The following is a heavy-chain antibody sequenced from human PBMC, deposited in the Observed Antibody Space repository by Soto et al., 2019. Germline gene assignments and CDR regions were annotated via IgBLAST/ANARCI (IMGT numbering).Heavy chain of an antibody. CDR1: GFTFSSYG. Sequence: GGSLRLSCAASGFTFSSYGMQWVRQSPGKGLEWVAVVWYDGSNKYYADSVKGRFTISRDKSKNTLYLQINSLRAEDTAVYYCARDEGYCNNGPCYGLDYWGQGTLVTVSS. D-gene: IGHD2-8*01. CDR3: ARDEGYCNNGPCYGLDY. J-gene: IGHJ4*02. CDR2: VWYDGSNK. V-gene: IGHV3-33*01.